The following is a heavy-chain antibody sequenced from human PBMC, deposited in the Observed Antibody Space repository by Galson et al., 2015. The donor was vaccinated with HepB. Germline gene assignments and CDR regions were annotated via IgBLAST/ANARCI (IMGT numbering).Heavy chain of an antibody. CDR2: IWYDGSNK. J-gene: IGHJ4*02. CDR1: GFTFSSYG. D-gene: IGHD1-26*01. CDR3: ARVGVGATTGNFDY. V-gene: IGHV3-33*01. Sequence: SLRLSCAASGFTFSSYGMHWVRQAPGKGLEWVAVIWYDGSNKYYADSVKGRFTISRDNSKNTLYLQMNSLRAEDTAVYYCARVGVGATTGNFDYWGQGTLVTVSS.